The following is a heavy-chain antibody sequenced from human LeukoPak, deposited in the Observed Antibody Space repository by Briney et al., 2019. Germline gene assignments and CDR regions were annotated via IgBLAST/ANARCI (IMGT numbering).Heavy chain of an antibody. Sequence: PGRSLRLSCAASGFTFNSYAMSWVRQAPEKGLEWVATISGSGGGTYYADSVKGRFTISRDDSKNTLYLQMNSLRAEDTAVYYCAKDLGRYRNNYFDYWGQGTLVTVSS. J-gene: IGHJ4*02. CDR3: AKDLGRYRNNYFDY. CDR2: ISGSGGGT. CDR1: GFTFNSYA. V-gene: IGHV3-23*01. D-gene: IGHD1-26*01.